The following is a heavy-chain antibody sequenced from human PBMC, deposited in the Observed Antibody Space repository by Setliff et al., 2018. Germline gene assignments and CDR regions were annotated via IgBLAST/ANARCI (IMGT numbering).Heavy chain of an antibody. CDR1: GLTFSSSW. J-gene: IGHJ1*01. V-gene: IGHV3-33*08. D-gene: IGHD3-22*01. Sequence: GGSLRLSCAVSGLTFSSSWMSWVRQVPGKGLEWVAVIWDDGGNKYHADSVKGRFTISRDNSKNTLYLQMNSLRPEDTAVYYCARVGRVGYYESFQYWGQGTLVTVSS. CDR2: IWDDGGNK. CDR3: ARVGRVGYYESFQY.